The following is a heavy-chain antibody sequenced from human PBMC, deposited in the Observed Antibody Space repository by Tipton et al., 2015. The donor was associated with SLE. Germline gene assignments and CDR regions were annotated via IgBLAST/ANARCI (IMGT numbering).Heavy chain of an antibody. D-gene: IGHD3-22*01. V-gene: IGHV4-39*01. J-gene: IGHJ3*02. CDR3: ASPYDSSDYYRAFDI. CDR2: IYYSGST. CDR1: GGSVSSSSSY. Sequence: TLSLTCTVSGGSVSSSSSYWGWIRQPPGKGLEWIGTIYYSGSTYYNPSLKSRVTISVDTSKTQFSLKLSSVTAADTAVYYCASPYDSSDYYRAFDIWGQGTLVTVSS.